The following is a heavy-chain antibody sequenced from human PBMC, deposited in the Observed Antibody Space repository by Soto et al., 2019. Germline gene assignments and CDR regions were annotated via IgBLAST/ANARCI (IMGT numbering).Heavy chain of an antibody. CDR2: INHSGST. CDR3: ARARESPTGDRRYFDY. CDR1: GGSFSGYY. J-gene: IGHJ4*02. V-gene: IGHV4-34*01. D-gene: IGHD1-1*01. Sequence: SETLSLTCAVYGGSFSGYYWSWIRQPPGKGLEWIGEINHSGSTNYNPSLKSRVTISVDTSKNQVSLKLSSVTAADTAVYYCARARESPTGDRRYFDYWGQGTLVTVSS.